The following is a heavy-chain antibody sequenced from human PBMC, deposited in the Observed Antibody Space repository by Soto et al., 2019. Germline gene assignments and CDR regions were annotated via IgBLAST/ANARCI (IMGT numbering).Heavy chain of an antibody. CDR2: ISGSGGST. CDR1: GFTFSSYA. Sequence: LRLSCAASGFTFSSYAMSWVRQAPGKGLEWVSAISGSGGSTYYADSVKGRFTISRDNSKNTLYLQMNSLRAEDTAVYYCAKETVVVVAATRSYYFDYWGQGTL. D-gene: IGHD2-15*01. J-gene: IGHJ4*02. V-gene: IGHV3-23*01. CDR3: AKETVVVVAATRSYYFDY.